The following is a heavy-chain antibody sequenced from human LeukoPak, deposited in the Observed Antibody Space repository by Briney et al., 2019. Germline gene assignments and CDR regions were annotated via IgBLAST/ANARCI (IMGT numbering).Heavy chain of an antibody. V-gene: IGHV3-21*06. CDR1: GFTLSTYT. Sequence: GGSLRLSCAASGFTLSTYTMNWVRQAPGKGLEWVSSISPTAISTWYADSLKGRFTISRNNARNLLFLEVNGLRAEDTGVFYCVRDFLRESGAGGPWGQGTLVTVSS. D-gene: IGHD2-8*02. CDR2: ISPTAIST. J-gene: IGHJ5*02. CDR3: VRDFLRESGAGGP.